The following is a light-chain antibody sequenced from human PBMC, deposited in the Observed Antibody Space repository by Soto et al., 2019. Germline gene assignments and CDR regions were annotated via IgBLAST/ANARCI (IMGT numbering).Light chain of an antibody. CDR2: GAS. CDR1: QSVSSSY. Sequence: EIVLTQSPGNLSLSPGERATLSCRASQSVSSSYLAWYQQKPGQAPRLLIYGASSRATGIPDRFSGSGSGTDFTLTISRLEPEDFAVYYCQRGYTFGQGTKLEIK. V-gene: IGKV3-20*01. J-gene: IGKJ2*01. CDR3: QRGYT.